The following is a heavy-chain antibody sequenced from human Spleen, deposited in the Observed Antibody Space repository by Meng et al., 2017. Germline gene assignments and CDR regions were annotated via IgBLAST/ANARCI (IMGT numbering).Heavy chain of an antibody. J-gene: IGHJ5*02. CDR2: INAYNGDT. CDR3: ARLFTGNWFDP. CDR1: GYTFNRYG. Sequence: QVQLVQSGAEGKTPGASVKVSCKASGYTFNRYGISWVRQAPGQGLEWIGWINAYNGDTNYAQKLQGRVTMTTDTSTSTAYMELRSLTSDDTAVYYCARLFTGNWFDPWGQGTLVTVSS. D-gene: IGHD1-14*01. V-gene: IGHV1-18*01.